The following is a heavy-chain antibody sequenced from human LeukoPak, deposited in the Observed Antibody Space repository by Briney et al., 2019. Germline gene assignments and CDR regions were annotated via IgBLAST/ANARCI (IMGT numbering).Heavy chain of an antibody. CDR3: ATALVPAATRGYYYYGMDV. CDR2: ISYDGSNK. D-gene: IGHD2-2*01. J-gene: IGHJ6*02. V-gene: IGHV3-30*03. CDR1: GFTFSSYG. Sequence: GGSLRLFCAASGFTFSSYGMHWVRQAPGKGLEWVAVISYDGSNKYYADSVKGRFTISRDNSKNTLYLQMNSLRAEDTAVYYCATALVPAATRGYYYYGMDVGGQGTTVTVSS.